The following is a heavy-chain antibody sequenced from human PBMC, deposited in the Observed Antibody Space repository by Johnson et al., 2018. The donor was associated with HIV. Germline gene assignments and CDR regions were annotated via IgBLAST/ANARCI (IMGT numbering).Heavy chain of an antibody. CDR1: EFTFDDYG. V-gene: IGHV3-9*01. CDR3: ARFGYSGYEGDAFDI. J-gene: IGHJ3*02. CDR2: ITCNSRGI. Sequence: VQLVESGGGLVQPGRSLRLSCAASEFTFDDYGMHWVRQAPGKGLEWVSTITCNSRGIGYAGSVKGRFTISRDNARRSLHLQMNSLRAEDTALYYCARFGYSGYEGDAFDIWGQGTMVTVSS. D-gene: IGHD5-12*01.